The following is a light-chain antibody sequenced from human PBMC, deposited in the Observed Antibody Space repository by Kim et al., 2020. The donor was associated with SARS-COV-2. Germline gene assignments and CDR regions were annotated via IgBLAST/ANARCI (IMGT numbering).Light chain of an antibody. CDR3: QQYNKWPPWT. CDR1: QSGITS. J-gene: IGKJ1*01. CDR2: GAS. Sequence: SPGETGAPSCRAGQSGITSLAWYHQKPGQAPRLLLYGASTRATGSPARFSGSGSGTDFTLTISSLQSEDFAVYYCQQYNKWPPWTFGQGTKVDIK. V-gene: IGKV3D-15*01.